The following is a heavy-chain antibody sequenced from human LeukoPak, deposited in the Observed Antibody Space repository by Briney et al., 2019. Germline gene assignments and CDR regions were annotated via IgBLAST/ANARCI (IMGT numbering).Heavy chain of an antibody. Sequence: GGSLRLSCAASGFTFRSYNMNWVRQAPGKRPEWVSSISSSSSYIYYADSVKGRFTISRDNAKNSLYLQMNSLRAEDTALYYCARGASRADYWRQGTLVTVSS. CDR3: ARGASRADY. CDR1: GFTFRSYN. CDR2: ISSSSSYI. V-gene: IGHV3-21*01. J-gene: IGHJ4*02.